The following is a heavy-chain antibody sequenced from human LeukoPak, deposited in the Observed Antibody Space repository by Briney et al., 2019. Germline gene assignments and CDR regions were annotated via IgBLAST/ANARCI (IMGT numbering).Heavy chain of an antibody. J-gene: IGHJ6*02. V-gene: IGHV1-2*02. D-gene: IGHD4-17*01. CDR1: GYTFTGYY. CDR2: INPNSGGT. Sequence: ASVKVSCKASGYTFTGYYMHWVRQAPGQGLEWTGWINPNSGGTNYAQKFQGRVTMTRDTSISTAYMELSRLRSDDTAVYYCARRDLDYGGYYYYGMDVWGQGTTVTVSS. CDR3: ARRDLDYGGYYYYGMDV.